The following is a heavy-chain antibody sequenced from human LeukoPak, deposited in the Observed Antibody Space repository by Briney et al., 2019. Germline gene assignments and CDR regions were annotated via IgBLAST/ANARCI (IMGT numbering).Heavy chain of an antibody. V-gene: IGHV4-61*01. D-gene: IGHD2-15*01. CDR2: IYYSGST. CDR1: GGSVSSGSYY. Sequence: PSETLSLTCTVSGGSVSSGSYYWSWIRQPPGKGLEWIGCIYYSGSTNYNPSLKSRVTISVDTSKNQFSLKLNSVTAADTAVYYCAREVSGGSVDFDYWGQGTLVTVSS. CDR3: AREVSGGSVDFDY. J-gene: IGHJ4*02.